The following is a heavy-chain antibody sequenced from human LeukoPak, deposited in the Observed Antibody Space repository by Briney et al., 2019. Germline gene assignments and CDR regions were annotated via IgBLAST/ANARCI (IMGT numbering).Heavy chain of an antibody. V-gene: IGHV3-23*01. Sequence: GGSLRLSCAASGFTFSSYALSWVRQAPGKGLEWVSAISGSGAGTYYAASVKGRFTISRDDSKNTLYLQMNSLRAEDTAVYYCAKGGPWYPFDCWGQGTLVTVSS. J-gene: IGHJ4*02. CDR1: GFTFSSYA. CDR2: ISGSGAGT. D-gene: IGHD6-13*01. CDR3: AKGGPWYPFDC.